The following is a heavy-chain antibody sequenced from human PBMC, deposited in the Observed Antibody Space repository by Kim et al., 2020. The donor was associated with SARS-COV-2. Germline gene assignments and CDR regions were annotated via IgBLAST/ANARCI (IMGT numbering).Heavy chain of an antibody. Sequence: GGSLRLSCAASGFTFSSYSMNWVRQAPGKWLEWVPSISSSSSYIYYADSVKGRFTISRDNAKNSLYLQMNSLRAEDTAVYYCARASSGWYWYYYGMDVWGQGTTVTVSS. D-gene: IGHD6-19*01. CDR1: GFTFSSYS. CDR3: ARASSGWYWYYYGMDV. J-gene: IGHJ6*02. CDR2: ISSSSSYI. V-gene: IGHV3-21*01.